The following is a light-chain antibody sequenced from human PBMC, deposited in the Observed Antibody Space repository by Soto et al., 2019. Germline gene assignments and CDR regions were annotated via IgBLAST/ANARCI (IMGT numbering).Light chain of an antibody. V-gene: IGKV1-9*01. CDR3: QQLNSYLLLT. CDR2: AAS. Sequence: DIQLTQSPSFLSASVGYRVTITCRASQGIRSYLAWYQQKPGKAPKLLISAASTLQSGVPSRFSGSGSGTEFTLTISSLQPEDFATYYCQQLNSYLLLTFGGGTKVDIK. CDR1: QGIRSY. J-gene: IGKJ4*01.